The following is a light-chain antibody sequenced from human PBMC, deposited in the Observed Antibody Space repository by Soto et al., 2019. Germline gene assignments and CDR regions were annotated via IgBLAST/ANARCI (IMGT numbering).Light chain of an antibody. CDR1: QSVRSDY. Sequence: DIVLTQSPGTLSLSPGERATLSCRASQSVRSDYLAWYQQKPGQTPRLLVYGASNRATGIPDRFSASGSGTVFTLTISRLDPEDFAVYYCQQFDGSSYTFGQGSKLEIK. CDR2: GAS. V-gene: IGKV3-20*01. J-gene: IGKJ2*01. CDR3: QQFDGSSYT.